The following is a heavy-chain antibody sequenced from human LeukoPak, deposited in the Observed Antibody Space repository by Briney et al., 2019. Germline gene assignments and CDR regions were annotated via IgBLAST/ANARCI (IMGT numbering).Heavy chain of an antibody. J-gene: IGHJ6*02. D-gene: IGHD2/OR15-2a*01. CDR1: GGTFSSYA. CDR2: INAGNGNT. V-gene: IGHV1-3*01. Sequence: ASVKVSCKASGGTFSSYAISWVRQAPGQGLEWMGWINAGNGNTKYSQKFQGRVTITRDTSASTAYMELSSLRSEDTAVYYCARESLSKLWHYNGMDFWGQGTTVTVSS. CDR3: ARESLSKLWHYNGMDF.